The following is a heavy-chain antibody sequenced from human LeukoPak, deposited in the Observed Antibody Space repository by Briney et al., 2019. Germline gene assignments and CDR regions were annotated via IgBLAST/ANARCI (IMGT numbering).Heavy chain of an antibody. V-gene: IGHV4-39*01. Sequence: PSETLSLTCTVSGGPISSSGYYRGWIRQPPGKGLEWIASIYYSGSTYYNPSLKSRVTISVDTSKNQLSLKLSSLTAADTAVYYCARHEYSGSYYGLSWFDPWGQGTLVTVSS. CDR1: GGPISSSGYY. CDR3: ARHEYSGSYYGLSWFDP. J-gene: IGHJ5*02. D-gene: IGHD1-26*01. CDR2: IYYSGST.